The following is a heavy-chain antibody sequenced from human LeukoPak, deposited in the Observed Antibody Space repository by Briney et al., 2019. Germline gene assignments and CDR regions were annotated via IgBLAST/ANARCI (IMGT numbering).Heavy chain of an antibody. CDR3: ASRHYDFGYY. D-gene: IGHD4-17*01. J-gene: IGHJ4*02. V-gene: IGHV3-30*04. CDR1: GFTFSSYP. CDR2: ISYDGSIK. Sequence: GGSLRLSCAASGFTFSSYPMHWVRQAPGKGLEWVAVISYDGSIKYYADSVKGRFTISRDNSKNTLYLQMKSLRAEDTAVYYCASRHYDFGYYWGQGTQVTVSS.